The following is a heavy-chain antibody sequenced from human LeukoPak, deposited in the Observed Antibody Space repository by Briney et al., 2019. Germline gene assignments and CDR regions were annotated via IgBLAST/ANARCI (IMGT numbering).Heavy chain of an antibody. CDR3: ARSIAVAGTPLDY. CDR1: GFTFSSHA. J-gene: IGHJ4*02. D-gene: IGHD6-19*01. CDR2: ISGSGGST. Sequence: PGRCMRLSCAAAGFTFSSHAMGWVRQAPGKGLEWVSAISGSGGSTFYADSVKGRFTISRDNSKNTLYLQMNSLRAEDTAVYYCARSIAVAGTPLDYWGQGTLVTVSS. V-gene: IGHV3-23*01.